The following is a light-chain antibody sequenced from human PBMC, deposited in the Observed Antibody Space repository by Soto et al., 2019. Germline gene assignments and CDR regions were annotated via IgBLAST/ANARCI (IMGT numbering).Light chain of an antibody. CDR2: EVT. CDR3: SSYTSINHVV. J-gene: IGLJ2*01. V-gene: IGLV2-14*01. Sequence: QSVLTQPASVSGSPGQSITISCTGTSSDVGGYNYVSWYQQHPGKAPKLVIYEVTKRPSGVSNRFSGSKSGNTASLTISGLQAEDETDYYCSSYTSINHVVFGGGTKLTVL. CDR1: SSDVGGYNY.